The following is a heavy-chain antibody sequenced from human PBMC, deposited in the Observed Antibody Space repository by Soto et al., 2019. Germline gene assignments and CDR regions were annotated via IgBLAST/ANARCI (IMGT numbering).Heavy chain of an antibody. CDR3: ARHFPLRVVRSTYFDA. D-gene: IGHD3-3*01. V-gene: IGHV4-39*01. Sequence: SETLSLTCTVSGASIISTTSSYYWGWIRQPPGKGLEWIGSVYYSGSTYLNPSLKSRVTISIDTPQNQFSLKLSSVTAADTAVYYCARHFPLRVVRSTYFDAWGQGTLVTVSS. CDR2: VYYSGST. J-gene: IGHJ5*02. CDR1: GASIISTTSSYY.